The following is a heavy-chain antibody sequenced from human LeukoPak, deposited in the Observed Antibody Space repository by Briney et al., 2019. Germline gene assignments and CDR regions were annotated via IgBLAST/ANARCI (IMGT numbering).Heavy chain of an antibody. CDR3: AKDQGVGATRGYYFDY. Sequence: PGGSLRLSCAASGFTFSSYGMHWVRQAPGKGPEWVAFIRCDGSNKYYADSVKGRFTISRDNSKNTLYLQMNSLRAEDTAVYYCAKDQGVGATRGYYFDYWGQGTLVTVSS. CDR2: IRCDGSNK. V-gene: IGHV3-30*02. J-gene: IGHJ4*02. D-gene: IGHD1-26*01. CDR1: GFTFSSYG.